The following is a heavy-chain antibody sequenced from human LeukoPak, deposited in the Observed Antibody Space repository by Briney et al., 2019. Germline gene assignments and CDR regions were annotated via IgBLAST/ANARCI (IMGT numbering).Heavy chain of an antibody. CDR2: ISYDGSNK. Sequence: GGSLRLSCAASGFTFSSYVMHWVRQAPGKGLEWVAVISYDGSNKYYAGSVKGRFTISRDNSKNTLYLQMNSLRAEDTAVYYCAKFSEDVYGDFLDYWGQGTLVTVSS. CDR1: GFTFSSYV. D-gene: IGHD4-17*01. J-gene: IGHJ4*02. CDR3: AKFSEDVYGDFLDY. V-gene: IGHV3-30*18.